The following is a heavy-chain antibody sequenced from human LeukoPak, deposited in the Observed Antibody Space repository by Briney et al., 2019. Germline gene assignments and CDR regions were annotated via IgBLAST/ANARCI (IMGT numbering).Heavy chain of an antibody. V-gene: IGHV4-30-4*01. CDR1: GGSISSGDYY. CDR2: IYYSGGT. D-gene: IGHD3-10*01. Sequence: KTSQTLSLTCTVSGGSISSGDYYWSWIRQPPGKGLEWIGYIYYSGGTYYNPSLKSRVTISVDTSKNQFSLKLSSVTAADTAVYYCARDLSPSLLWFGGVDYWGQGTLVTVSS. J-gene: IGHJ4*02. CDR3: ARDLSPSLLWFGGVDY.